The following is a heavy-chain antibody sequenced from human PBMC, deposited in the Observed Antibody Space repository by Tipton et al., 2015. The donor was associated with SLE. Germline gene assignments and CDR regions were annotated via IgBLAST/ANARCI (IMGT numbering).Heavy chain of an antibody. J-gene: IGHJ6*02. CDR2: ISSSSSYI. D-gene: IGHD6-19*01. V-gene: IGHV3-21*01. CDR3: AATPGIAVAGYYYYGMDV. Sequence: SLRLSCAASGFTFSSYTMNWVRQAPGKGLEWVSSISSSSSYIYYADSVKGRFTISRDNAKNSLYLQMNSLRAEDTAVYYCAATPGIAVAGYYYYGMDVWGQGPTVTVSS. CDR1: GFTFSSYT.